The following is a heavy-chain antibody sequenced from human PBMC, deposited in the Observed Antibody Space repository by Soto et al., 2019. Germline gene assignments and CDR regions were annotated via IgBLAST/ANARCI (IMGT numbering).Heavy chain of an antibody. D-gene: IGHD1-7*01. J-gene: IGHJ6*02. V-gene: IGHV5-51*01. Sequence: GDSLKISCKGSGYSFTSYWIGWVRQMPGKGLEWMVIIYPGDSDTRYSPSFPGQVTISPDKSITTAYLQWSSLKAPDTAMYYCATHSPIHWTYLYYYYYCGMDVWGQGTTVTVSS. CDR3: ATHSPIHWTYLYYYYYCGMDV. CDR2: IYPGDSDT. CDR1: GYSFTSYW.